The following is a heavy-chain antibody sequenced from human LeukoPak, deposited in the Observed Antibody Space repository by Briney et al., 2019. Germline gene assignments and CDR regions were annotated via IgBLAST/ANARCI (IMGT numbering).Heavy chain of an antibody. D-gene: IGHD3-10*01. CDR3: ASDREYYYGSGSFDY. CDR2: IKQDGSEK. Sequence: GRSLTLSCAASGITFRSYGMRWVRQAPGKGLEWVANIKQDGSEKYYVDSVKGRFTISRDNTKNSLYLQMNSLRAEDTAVYYCASDREYYYGSGSFDYWGQGTLVTVSS. V-gene: IGHV3-7*04. CDR1: GITFRSYG. J-gene: IGHJ4*02.